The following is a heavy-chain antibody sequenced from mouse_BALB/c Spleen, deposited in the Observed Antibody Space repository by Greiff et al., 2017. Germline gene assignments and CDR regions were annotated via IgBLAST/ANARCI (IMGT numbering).Heavy chain of an antibody. CDR3: AREGAEAMITTGFAY. J-gene: IGHJ3*01. CDR1: GYSITSGYY. CDR2: ISYDGSN. Sequence: EVQLQQSGPGLVKPSQSLSLTCSVTGYSITSGYYWNWIRQFPGNKLEWMGYISYDGSNNYNPSLKNRISITRDTSKNQFFLKLNSVTTEDTATYYCAREGAEAMITTGFAYWGQGTLVTVSA. D-gene: IGHD2-4*01. V-gene: IGHV3-6*02.